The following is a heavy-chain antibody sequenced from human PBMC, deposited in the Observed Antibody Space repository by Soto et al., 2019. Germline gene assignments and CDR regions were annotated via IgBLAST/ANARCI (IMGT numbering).Heavy chain of an antibody. D-gene: IGHD2-8*01. CDR1: GGSVNSGGYS. CDR3: ARGVLA. V-gene: IGHV4-30-2*01. CDR2: ISPSGSP. Sequence: SETLSLTCSVSGGSVNSGGYSWSWIRQPPGKGLEWIGFISPSGSPAYNPSLKSRVTISVDRSNNQISLELSSVTAADTAVYYCARGVLAWGQGTLVTVSS. J-gene: IGHJ5*02.